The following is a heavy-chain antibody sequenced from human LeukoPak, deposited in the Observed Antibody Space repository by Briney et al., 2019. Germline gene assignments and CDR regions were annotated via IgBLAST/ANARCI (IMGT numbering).Heavy chain of an antibody. CDR2: TYQRSKWYN. J-gene: IGHJ4*02. D-gene: IGHD6-19*01. CDR3: ARSPSPYSSGWYFDY. CDR1: GDSVSSNSAA. V-gene: IGHV6-1*01. Sequence: SQTLSLTCAISGDSVSSNSAAWNWIRQSPSRGLEWLGRTYQRSKWYNDYAVSVKSRITINPDISKNQFSLRLNSVTPEDTAVYYCARSPSPYSSGWYFDYWGQGTLVTVSS.